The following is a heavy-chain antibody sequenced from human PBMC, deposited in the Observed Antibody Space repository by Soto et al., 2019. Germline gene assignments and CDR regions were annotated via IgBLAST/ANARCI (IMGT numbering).Heavy chain of an antibody. V-gene: IGHV1-69*01. CDR1: GGTFSRNA. CDR2: IIPLFGTA. J-gene: IGHJ4*02. CDR3: ARQFDNESIGYFYAY. D-gene: IGHD3-22*01. Sequence: QVQLVQSGADVKKPGSSVKVSCKASGGTFSRNAISWVRQAPGQGLEWMGGIIPLFGTANYAQKFQGRLSITADESTSTVYMDLRSLRSEDTAVYYCARQFDNESIGYFYAYWGQGTLVTVSS.